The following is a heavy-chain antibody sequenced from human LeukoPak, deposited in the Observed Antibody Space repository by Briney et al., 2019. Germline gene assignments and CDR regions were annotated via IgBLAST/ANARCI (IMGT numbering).Heavy chain of an antibody. CDR1: GFTFSSYS. D-gene: IGHD3-10*01. CDR2: ISSSSSYI. V-gene: IGHV3-21*01. CDR3: ARDYMVRGVISPDAFDI. J-gene: IGHJ3*02. Sequence: GGSLRLSCAASGFTFSSYSMNWVRQAPGKGLEWVSSISSSSSYIYYTGSVKGRFTISRDNAKNSLYLQMNSLRAEDTAVYYCARDYMVRGVISPDAFDIWGQGTMVTVSS.